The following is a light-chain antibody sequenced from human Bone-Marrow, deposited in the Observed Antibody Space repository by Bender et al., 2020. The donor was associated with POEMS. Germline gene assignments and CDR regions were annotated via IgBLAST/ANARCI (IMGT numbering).Light chain of an antibody. J-gene: IGLJ3*02. CDR1: ASDIGSYNL. CDR3: STYAASRTL. CDR2: EGT. Sequence: QSALTQPASVSGSPGQSITITCTGTASDIGSYNLVSWYQQYTHKVPKLIISEGTERPSGISNRFSGSKSGNPASLTISGLQPEDEADYYCSTYAASRTLFGGGTKLTVL. V-gene: IGLV2-23*01.